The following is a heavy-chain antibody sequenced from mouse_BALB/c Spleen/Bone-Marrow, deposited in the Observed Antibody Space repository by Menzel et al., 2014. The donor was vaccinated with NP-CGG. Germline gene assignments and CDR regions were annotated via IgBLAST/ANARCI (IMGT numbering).Heavy chain of an antibody. D-gene: IGHD1-1*01. J-gene: IGHJ3*01. CDR2: ILPGSGST. Sequence: QVQLQQSGAVLMKPGASVKISCKAAGYTFSSYWIEWVKQRPGHGLEWIGEILPGSGSTNYNEKFKGKATFTADTSANTAHMQLSSLTSEDSAVYYCARWGSFAYWGQGTLVTVYA. CDR1: GYTFSSYW. V-gene: IGHV1-9*01. CDR3: ARWGSFAY.